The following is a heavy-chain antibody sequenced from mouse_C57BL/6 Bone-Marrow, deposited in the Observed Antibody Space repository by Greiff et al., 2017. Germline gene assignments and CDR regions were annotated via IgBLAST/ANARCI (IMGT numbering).Heavy chain of an antibody. Sequence: QVQLKESGAELAKPGASVKLSCKASGYTFTSYWMHWVKQRPGQGLEWIGYINPSSGYTKYNQKFKDKATLTADKSSSTAYMQLSSLTYEDSAVYYCARPGMVIYRYFDVWGTGTTVTVSS. CDR2: INPSSGYT. CDR1: GYTFTSYW. V-gene: IGHV1-7*01. J-gene: IGHJ1*03. CDR3: ARPGMVIYRYFDV. D-gene: IGHD2-1*01.